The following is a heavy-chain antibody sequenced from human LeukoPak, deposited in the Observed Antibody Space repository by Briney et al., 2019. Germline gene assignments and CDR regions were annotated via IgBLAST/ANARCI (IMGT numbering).Heavy chain of an antibody. J-gene: IGHJ4*02. CDR2: IWHDGSNK. V-gene: IGHV3-33*01. CDR3: ARDRSSGAFDY. D-gene: IGHD2-15*01. Sequence: GRSLRLSCAASGFTFSSYGMHWVRQAPGRGLEWVAIIWHDGSNKYYVDSVKGRFTISRDNSKNTLDLQMNSLRAEDTAVYYCARDRSSGAFDYWGQGTLVTVSS. CDR1: GFTFSSYG.